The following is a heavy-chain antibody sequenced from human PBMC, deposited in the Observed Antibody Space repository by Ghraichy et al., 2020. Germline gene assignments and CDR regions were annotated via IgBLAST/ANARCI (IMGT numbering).Heavy chain of an antibody. V-gene: IGHV4-61*02. J-gene: IGHJ6*02. CDR3: ARLLWGGMDV. Sequence: SETLSLTCTVSGGSISSGSYYWSWIRQPAGKGLEWIGRIYTSGSTNYNPSLKSRVTISVDTSKNQFSLKLSSVTAADTAVYYCARLLWGGMDVWGQGTTVTVSS. CDR2: IYTSGST. CDR1: GGSISSGSYY. D-gene: IGHD2-2*01.